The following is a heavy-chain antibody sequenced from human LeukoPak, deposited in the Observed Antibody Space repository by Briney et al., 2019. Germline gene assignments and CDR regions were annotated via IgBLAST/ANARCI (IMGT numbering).Heavy chain of an antibody. CDR3: ARDGTVTTAYFDY. D-gene: IGHD4-17*01. J-gene: IGHJ4*02. CDR1: GFTFSSYW. Sequence: PGGSLRLSCAASGFTFSSYWMSWVRQAPGKGLEWVANIKQDGSEKYYVDSVKGRFTISRDNAKNSLYLQMNSLRAEDTAVYYCARDGTVTTAYFDYWGQGTLVTVSS. CDR2: IKQDGSEK. V-gene: IGHV3-7*01.